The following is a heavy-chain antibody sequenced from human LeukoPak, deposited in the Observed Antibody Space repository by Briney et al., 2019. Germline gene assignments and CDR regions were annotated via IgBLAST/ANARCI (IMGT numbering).Heavy chain of an antibody. CDR1: GGSFSGYY. J-gene: IGHJ5*02. Sequence: SETLCLTCAVYGGSFSGYYWSWIRQPPGKGLEWIGEINHSGSTNYDPSLKSRVTISVDTSKNQFSLKLSSVTAADTAVYYCARMLRGYSYGYEVYNWFDPWGQGTLVTVSS. CDR2: INHSGST. CDR3: ARMLRGYSYGYEVYNWFDP. V-gene: IGHV4-34*01. D-gene: IGHD5-18*01.